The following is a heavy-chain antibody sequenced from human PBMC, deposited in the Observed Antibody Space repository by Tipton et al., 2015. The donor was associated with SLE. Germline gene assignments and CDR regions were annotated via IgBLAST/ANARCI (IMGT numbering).Heavy chain of an antibody. CDR1: GFTFTSYV. CDR2: IYSGEAT. J-gene: IGHJ6*02. CDR3: AKGVTVASLHGMDV. V-gene: IGHV3-23*03. Sequence: SLRLSCAASGFTFTSYVINWVRQAPGKGLEWVSVIYSGEATYYAVPVEGRFTMSRDNYKNTVYLQMNSLRVEDTAIYYCAKGVTVASLHGMDVWGQGTTVTVSS. D-gene: IGHD2-21*02.